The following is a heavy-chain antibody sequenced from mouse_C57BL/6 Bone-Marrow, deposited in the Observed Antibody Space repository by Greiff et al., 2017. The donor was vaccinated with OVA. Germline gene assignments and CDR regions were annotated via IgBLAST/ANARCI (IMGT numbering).Heavy chain of an antibody. J-gene: IGHJ3*01. Sequence: EVQLQQSGAELVRPGASVKLSCTASGFNIKDDYMHWVKQRPEQGLEWIGWIDPENGDTEYAAKFKGKATMTADTSSNTAYMQLSSLTSEDTAVYDCTWGLSLTWFDYWGQGTVVTVSA. CDR1: GFNIKDDY. CDR3: TWGLSLTWFDY. V-gene: IGHV14-4*01. CDR2: IDPENGDT. D-gene: IGHD3-1*01.